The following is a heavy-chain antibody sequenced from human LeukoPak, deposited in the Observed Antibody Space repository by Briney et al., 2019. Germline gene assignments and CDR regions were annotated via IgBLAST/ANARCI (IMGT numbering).Heavy chain of an antibody. J-gene: IGHJ4*02. CDR2: LYSDGNT. Sequence: PGGSLRLSCAASGFTVITNDMTWVLQAPGKGLEWVSVLYSDGNTKYADSVQGRFTNSRDNPKKTRYLEINCLTSDDAAVYYCARGVEPLAANTLAYWGQGTLVTVSS. CDR3: ARGVEPLAANTLAY. V-gene: IGHV3-53*01. D-gene: IGHD1-14*01. CDR1: GFTVITND.